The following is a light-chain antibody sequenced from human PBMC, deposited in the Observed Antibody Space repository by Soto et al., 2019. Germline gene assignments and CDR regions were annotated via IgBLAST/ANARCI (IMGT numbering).Light chain of an antibody. CDR3: QQYGSLIT. Sequence: EIVLTQSPGTLSLSPGEKDTLSCRASQSVSSSYLAWYQQKPGQAPRLLIYGASSRATGIPDRFSGSGSGTDFTLTISRLEPEDFAVYYCQQYGSLITFGQGTRLEIK. V-gene: IGKV3-20*01. CDR2: GAS. J-gene: IGKJ5*01. CDR1: QSVSSSY.